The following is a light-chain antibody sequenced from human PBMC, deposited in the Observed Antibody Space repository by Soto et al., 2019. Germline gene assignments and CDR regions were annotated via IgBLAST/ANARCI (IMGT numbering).Light chain of an antibody. CDR1: QSVSRN. CDR3: HQYYKWPLT. CDR2: DAS. J-gene: IGKJ4*01. V-gene: IGKV3-11*01. Sequence: EIVLTQSPATLCLSPGERATLSCRASQSVSRNLAWYQQKPGQAPRLLIYDASNRATGIPARFSGSGSVTDFTLTISSLEPEDFAVYYCHQYYKWPLTFGGGTKVDIK.